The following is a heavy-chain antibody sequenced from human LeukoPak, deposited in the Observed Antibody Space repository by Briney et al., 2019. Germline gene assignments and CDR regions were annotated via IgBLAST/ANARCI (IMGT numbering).Heavy chain of an antibody. V-gene: IGHV5-51*01. CDR2: IYPGDSDT. D-gene: IGHD2-2*01. CDR3: ARQDCSSASCRYHFDY. J-gene: IGHJ4*02. CDR1: GYSFTSSW. Sequence: GESLKISCQGSGYSFTSSWIGWVRQMPGKGLEWMGIIYPGDSDTRYSPSFQGQVTISADKSISTAYLQWSSLKASDTAIYYCARQDCSSASCRYHFDYWGQGTLVTVSS.